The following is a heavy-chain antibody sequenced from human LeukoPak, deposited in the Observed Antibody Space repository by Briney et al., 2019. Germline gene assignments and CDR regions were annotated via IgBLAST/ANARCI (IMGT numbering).Heavy chain of an antibody. CDR1: ESTFDHA. V-gene: IGHV3-9*01. J-gene: IGHJ6*02. CDR2: IGWNSART. CDR3: GKDISAGGMDV. Sequence: GGSLRLSCTASESTFDHAMHWVRQTPGKGLEWVSGIGWNSARTGYADSVRGRFTISRDNAKNSLYLQMNSLRAEDTALYYCGKDISAGGMDVWGQGNTVTVSS. D-gene: IGHD3-10*01.